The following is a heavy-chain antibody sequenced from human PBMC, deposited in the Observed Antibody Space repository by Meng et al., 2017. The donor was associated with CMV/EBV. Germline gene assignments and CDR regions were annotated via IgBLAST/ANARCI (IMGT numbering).Heavy chain of an antibody. D-gene: IGHD5-12*01. CDR3: AREAAGYDLNAFEI. V-gene: IGHV1-2*02. Sequence: ASVTVSCKGSGYTFTGYYLHWVRQDPGQGLEWMGWINPNTNGTNYAQKFQGRVSMTRDTSISIAYMELSRLRSDDTAVYFCAREAAGYDLNAFEIWGQGTTVTVSS. CDR2: INPNTNGT. J-gene: IGHJ3*02. CDR1: GYTFTGYY.